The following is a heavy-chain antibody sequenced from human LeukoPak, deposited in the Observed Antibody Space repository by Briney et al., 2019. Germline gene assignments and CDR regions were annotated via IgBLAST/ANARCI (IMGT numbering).Heavy chain of an antibody. CDR1: GYSISSGYY. V-gene: IGHV4-38-2*02. J-gene: IGHJ4*02. D-gene: IGHD3-16*01. CDR3: ARGWGIDY. CDR2: IYHSGST. Sequence: SETLSLTCTVSGYSISSGYYWGWIRQPPGKGLEWIGSIYHSGSTYYNPSLKRRVTISVDTSKNQFSLKLSSVTAADTAVYYCARGWGIDYWGQGTLVTVSS.